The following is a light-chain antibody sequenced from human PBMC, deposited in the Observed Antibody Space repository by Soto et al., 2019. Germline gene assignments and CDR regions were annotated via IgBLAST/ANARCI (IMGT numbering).Light chain of an antibody. V-gene: IGLV2-14*01. Sequence: QSVLTQPASVSGSPGQSVTIPCTGTSSDVGGYNSVSWYRQDPGKAPKLMIYDVTNRPSGVSNRFSGSKSGNTASLTISGLRAEDEADYYCSSFTSSITYVFGTRTKVTVL. J-gene: IGLJ1*01. CDR1: SSDVGGYNS. CDR3: SSFTSSITYV. CDR2: DVT.